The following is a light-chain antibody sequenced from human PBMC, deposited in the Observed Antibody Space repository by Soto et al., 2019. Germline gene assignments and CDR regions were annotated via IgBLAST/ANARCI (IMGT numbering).Light chain of an antibody. J-gene: IGLJ3*02. Sequence: QSVLTQPASVSGSPGQSITISCTGTSSDVGSYNLVSWYQQHPGKAPKLMIYEVSERPSGVSNRFSGSKSGNTASLTISGLQAEDDADYYCCSYAGSSTLVFGGGTKLTVL. CDR2: EVS. CDR3: CSYAGSSTLV. CDR1: SSDVGSYNL. V-gene: IGLV2-23*02.